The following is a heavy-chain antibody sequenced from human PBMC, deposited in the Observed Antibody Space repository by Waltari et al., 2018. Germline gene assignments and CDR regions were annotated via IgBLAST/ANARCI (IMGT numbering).Heavy chain of an antibody. J-gene: IGHJ4*02. CDR2: IKEDGNEE. D-gene: IGHD2-8*02. CDR3: VREGTFCTGGGCGPLDF. V-gene: IGHV3-7*01. CDR1: GFTFSSYW. Sequence: EVQLVESGGGLVQPGGSLRLPCAASGFTFSSYWMTWVRKAPGKGLECVANIKEDGNEEYYGDSVKGRITISRDNAKNSLHLQMSSLRPEDTAVYYCVREGTFCTGGGCGPLDFWGQGTLVTVSS.